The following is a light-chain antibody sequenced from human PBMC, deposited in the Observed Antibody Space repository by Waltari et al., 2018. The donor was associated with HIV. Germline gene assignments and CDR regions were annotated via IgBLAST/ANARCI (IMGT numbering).Light chain of an antibody. CDR1: SFNIGRNT. CDR3: CSYADNYPWV. V-gene: IGLV1-44*01. Sequence: QSVLTQPPSASATPGQRVTISCSGSSFNIGRNTVSWYQQLPGPAPKLLIYTNDQRPAGVPDRFSGSKSGNTASLTISGLRAEDEADYYCCSYADNYPWVFGGGTTLTVV. J-gene: IGLJ3*02. CDR2: TND.